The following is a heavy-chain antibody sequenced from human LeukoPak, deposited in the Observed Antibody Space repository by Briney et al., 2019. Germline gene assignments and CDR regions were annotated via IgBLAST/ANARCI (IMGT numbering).Heavy chain of an antibody. D-gene: IGHD3-10*01. J-gene: IGHJ5*01. CDR1: GFTFSSYW. CDR2: TRSDGST. V-gene: IGHV3-74*01. CDR3: TRAITYFYGSVTYDWFES. Sequence: PGGSLRLSCVASGFTFSSYWMHWVRQTPGQGLMWVARTRSDGSTIYAASVQSRFTISRDNAKNTVYLQMNSLRVDDTAVYFCTRAITYFYGSVTYDWFESWGQGIRVTVSS.